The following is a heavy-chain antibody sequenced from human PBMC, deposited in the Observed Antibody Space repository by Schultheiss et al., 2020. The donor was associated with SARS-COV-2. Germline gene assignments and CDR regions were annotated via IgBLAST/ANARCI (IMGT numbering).Heavy chain of an antibody. D-gene: IGHD3-3*01. V-gene: IGHV3-21*01. CDR1: GFTFSSYS. CDR3: ARDIEADFWSGYYIVTNYYYYYMDV. J-gene: IGHJ6*03. CDR2: ISSSSSYI. Sequence: GGSLRLSCAASGFTFSSYSMNWVRQAPGKGLEWVSSISSSSSYIYYADSVKGRFTISRDNAKNSLYLQMNSLRAEDTAVYYCARDIEADFWSGYYIVTNYYYYYMDVWGKGTTVTVSS.